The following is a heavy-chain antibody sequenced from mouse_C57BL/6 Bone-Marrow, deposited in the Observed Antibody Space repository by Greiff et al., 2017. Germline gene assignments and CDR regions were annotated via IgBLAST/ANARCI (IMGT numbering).Heavy chain of an antibody. Sequence: VQVVESGPGLVQPSQSLSITCTVSGFSLTSYGVHWVRQSPGKGLEWLGVLWSGGSTDYNAAFISRLSISKDNSKSQVFFKMNSLQADDTAIYYCARSGPWFAYWGQGTLVTVSA. V-gene: IGHV2-2*01. CDR2: LWSGGST. CDR3: ARSGPWFAY. J-gene: IGHJ3*01. CDR1: GFSLTSYG.